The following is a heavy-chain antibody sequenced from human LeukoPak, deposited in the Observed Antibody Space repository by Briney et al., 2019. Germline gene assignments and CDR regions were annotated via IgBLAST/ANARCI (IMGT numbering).Heavy chain of an antibody. J-gene: IGHJ6*02. V-gene: IGHV4-59*01. CDR2: VYNSGST. CDR1: GGSISTYY. CDR3: ARGSGRYYFYGIDV. Sequence: PSETLSLTCTVSGGSISTYYWSWIRQPPGKKLEWMGQVYNSGSTKYNPSIKSGGTISMETSKNKLSLKERSVTASDTAVYYCARGSGRYYFYGIDVWGQGTTVTVSS. D-gene: IGHD7-27*01.